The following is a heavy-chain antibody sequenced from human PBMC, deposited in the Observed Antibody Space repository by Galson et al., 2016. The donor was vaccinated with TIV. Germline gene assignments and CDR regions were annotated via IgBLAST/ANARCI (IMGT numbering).Heavy chain of an antibody. CDR1: GYNFITYW. J-gene: IGHJ3*02. Sequence: KGSGYNFITYWIGWARQMPGKGLEWMGIIFPSDSDTRYSPSFEGQVTISADKSASTISLQWTSLKTSDSGIYYCARRGGSDSPARAFDIWGQGTMVTVSS. D-gene: IGHD2-21*01. CDR2: IFPSDSDT. CDR3: ARRGGSDSPARAFDI. V-gene: IGHV5-51*01.